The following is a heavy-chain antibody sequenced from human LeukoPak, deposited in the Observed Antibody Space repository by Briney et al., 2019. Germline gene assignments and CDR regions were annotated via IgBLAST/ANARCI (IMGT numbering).Heavy chain of an antibody. D-gene: IGHD6-19*01. J-gene: IGHJ4*02. V-gene: IGHV3-7*01. CDR1: GFTFTKYW. Sequence: GDSLRLSCAASGFTFTKYWMTWVRQAPGKGLERVRNIKQDGSDKNYMDSVKGRFTISRDNTKNTLYLQMNSLRAEDTAVYYCARGNVAVAELSYWGQGTLVTVSS. CDR2: IKQDGSDK. CDR3: ARGNVAVAELSY.